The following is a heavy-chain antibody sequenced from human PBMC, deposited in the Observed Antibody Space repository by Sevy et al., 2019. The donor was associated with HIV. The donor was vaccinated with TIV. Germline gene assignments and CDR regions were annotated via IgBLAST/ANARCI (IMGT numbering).Heavy chain of an antibody. D-gene: IGHD5-12*01. CDR3: SRDRRLRGYSYSGFDY. J-gene: IGHJ4*02. Sequence: ASVKVSCKASGYTFTGQYIHWVRQAPGQGLEWMGWFNPNSGETNYAQEFQGRVTMTRDTSISTAYMEPSGLKSDYTAVYYCSRDRRLRGYSYSGFDYWGQGALVTVSS. V-gene: IGHV1-2*02. CDR1: GYTFTGQY. CDR2: FNPNSGET.